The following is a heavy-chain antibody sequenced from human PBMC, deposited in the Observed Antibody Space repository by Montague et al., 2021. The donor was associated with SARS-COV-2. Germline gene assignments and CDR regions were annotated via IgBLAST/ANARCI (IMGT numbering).Heavy chain of an antibody. CDR2: IYYTGSV. D-gene: IGHD7-27*01. V-gene: IGHV4-59*01. J-gene: IGHJ4*02. CDR3: ARGSGDY. Sequence: SETLSLTCSVSGGSISSDYWSWIRQSPGKGLEWIGYIYYTGSVNYNPSLKSRVTISVDTSKNQFSLKLSSVTAADTAVYYCARGSGDYWGQGTLVTVSS. CDR1: GGSISSDY.